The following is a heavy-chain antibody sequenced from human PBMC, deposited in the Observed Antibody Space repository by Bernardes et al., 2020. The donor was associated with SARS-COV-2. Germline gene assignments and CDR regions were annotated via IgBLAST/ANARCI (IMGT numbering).Heavy chain of an antibody. CDR3: ARTVPTWYYYDSSFRSWFDP. CDR2: IYYSGST. J-gene: IGHJ5*02. V-gene: IGHV4-59*01. CDR1: CGSISSYY. D-gene: IGHD3-22*01. Sequence: SETLYLTCTVSCGSISSYYWSWIRQPPGKGLEWIGYIYYSGSTNYNPSLKSRVTISVDTSKNQFSLKLSSVTAADTAVYYCARTVPTWYYYDSSFRSWFDPWGQGTLVTVSS.